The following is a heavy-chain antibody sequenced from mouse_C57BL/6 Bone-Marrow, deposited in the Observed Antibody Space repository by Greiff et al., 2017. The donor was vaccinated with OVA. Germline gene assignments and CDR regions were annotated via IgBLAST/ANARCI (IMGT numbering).Heavy chain of an antibody. Sequence: VQLQQSGGGLVQPKGSLKLSCAASGFTFTTYSMHWVRQAPGQGLEWVGRISSTSSNYATYYADSVKARFTISRDDSQSMLYLQMNNLKTEDAAMYYCVRGYSLDYWGQGTTLTVSS. CDR1: GFTFTTYS. CDR3: VRGYSLDY. V-gene: IGHV10-3*01. J-gene: IGHJ2*01. D-gene: IGHD2-12*01. CDR2: ISSTSSNYAT.